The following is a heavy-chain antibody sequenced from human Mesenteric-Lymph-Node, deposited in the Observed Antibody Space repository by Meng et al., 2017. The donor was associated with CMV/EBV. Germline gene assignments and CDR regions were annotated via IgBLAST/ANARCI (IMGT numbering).Heavy chain of an antibody. V-gene: IGHV3-30*02. CDR1: GFTFSSYG. CDR3: VRDRDIQTGPYYFDY. D-gene: IGHD3-9*01. Sequence: GGSLRLSCAASGFTFSSYGMHWVRQAPGKGLGWVAFIRYDGSNKYYADSVKGRFTISRDNAKNSLYLQMNSLRAEDTAVYYCVRDRDIQTGPYYFDYWGQGTLVTVSS. CDR2: IRYDGSNK. J-gene: IGHJ4*02.